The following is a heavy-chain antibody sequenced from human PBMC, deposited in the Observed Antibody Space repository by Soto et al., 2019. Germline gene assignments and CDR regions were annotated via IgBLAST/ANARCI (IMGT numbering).Heavy chain of an antibody. J-gene: IGHJ4*02. CDR2: SYRTGST. CDR1: AAHSTSNNW. Sequence: SETLSLTCAVSAAHSTSNNWSTCVRQPPGQGLEWIGESYRTGSTNYNPSLKSRVTISLDKSENQFSLKVTSLTAADTAVYYCASRDPGTSVDYWGQGTLVTVAS. CDR3: ASRDPGTSVDY. D-gene: IGHD1-7*01. V-gene: IGHV4-4*02.